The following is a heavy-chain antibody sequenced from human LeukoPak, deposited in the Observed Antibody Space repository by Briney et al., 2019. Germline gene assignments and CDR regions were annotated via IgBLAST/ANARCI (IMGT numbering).Heavy chain of an antibody. CDR2: IKSKTDGGTT. D-gene: IGHD6-19*01. CDR1: GFTFSNAW. CDR3: TTDAVAAEWEDY. J-gene: IGHJ4*02. Sequence: GGSLRLSCAASGFTFSNAWMSWVRQAPGKGLEWVGRIKSKTDGGTTDYAAHVKGSFTISNDDSKKNLYLKMKSVKTKDTASYYCTTDAVAAEWEDYWGEGALVTVSS. V-gene: IGHV3-15*01.